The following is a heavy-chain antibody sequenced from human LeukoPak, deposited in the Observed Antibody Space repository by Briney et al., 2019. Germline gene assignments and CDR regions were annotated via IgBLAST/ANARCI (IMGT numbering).Heavy chain of an antibody. CDR1: GGSISSSSYY. CDR3: ARDSSGYYRMG. CDR2: IYYSGST. Sequence: PSETLSLTCTVSGGSISSSSYYWGWIRQPPGKGLEWIGSIYYSGSTYYNPSLKSRVTISVDTSKNQFSLKLSSVTAADTAVYYCARDSSGYYRMGWGQGTLVTVSS. J-gene: IGHJ4*02. V-gene: IGHV4-39*07. D-gene: IGHD3-22*01.